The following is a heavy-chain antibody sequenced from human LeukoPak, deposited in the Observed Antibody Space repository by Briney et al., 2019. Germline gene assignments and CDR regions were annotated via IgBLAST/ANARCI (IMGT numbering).Heavy chain of an antibody. Sequence: GASVKVSCKASGYTFTGYYMHWVRQAPGQGLEWMGRINPNSGGTNYAQKFQGRVTMTRDTSISTAYMELSSLRSDDTAVYYRARARRGQQLASDAFDIWGQGTMVTVSS. CDR2: INPNSGGT. D-gene: IGHD6-13*01. J-gene: IGHJ3*02. CDR1: GYTFTGYY. V-gene: IGHV1-2*06. CDR3: ARARRGQQLASDAFDI.